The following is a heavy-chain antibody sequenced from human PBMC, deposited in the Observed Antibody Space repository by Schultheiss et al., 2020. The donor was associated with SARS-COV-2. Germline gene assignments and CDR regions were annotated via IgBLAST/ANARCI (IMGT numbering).Heavy chain of an antibody. Sequence: GGSLRLSCAASGFTFNKYSINWVRQAPGKGLEWVSYISSDSVTRYAESVKGRFTISRDNAKNSLSLQMNSLRDEDKAVYYCARGVGDYWGQGALVTVSS. D-gene: IGHD5/OR15-5a*01. J-gene: IGHJ4*02. CDR3: ARGVGDY. V-gene: IGHV3-48*02. CDR2: ISSDSVTR. CDR1: GFTFNKYS.